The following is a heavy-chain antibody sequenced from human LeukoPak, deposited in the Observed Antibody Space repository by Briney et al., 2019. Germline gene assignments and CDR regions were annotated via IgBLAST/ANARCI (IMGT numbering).Heavy chain of an antibody. Sequence: SGGSLRLSCAASGFTVSSKYMIWVRQAPGKGLEWVSVIYSGGSTYYADSVKGRFTISRDNPKNTLYLQMNSLRAEDTAVYYCATIDSGYGVYFDYWGQGTLVTVSS. CDR1: GFTVSSKY. CDR2: IYSGGST. D-gene: IGHD3-10*01. J-gene: IGHJ4*02. V-gene: IGHV3-66*01. CDR3: ATIDSGYGVYFDY.